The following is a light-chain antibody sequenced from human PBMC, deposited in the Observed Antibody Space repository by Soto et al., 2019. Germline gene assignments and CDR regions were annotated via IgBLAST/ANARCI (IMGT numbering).Light chain of an antibody. J-gene: IGKJ2*01. V-gene: IGKV4-1*01. CDR3: QQYESTPPT. Sequence: DIVMTQSPDSLAVSLGERATINCKSSQSALYSSNNKNYLAWYQQRPGQPPKLLIYWASTRESGVPDRFSGSGSGTDFTLTITSLQAEDVAVYYCQQYESTPPTFGQGPKLEIK. CDR1: QSALYSSNNKNY. CDR2: WAS.